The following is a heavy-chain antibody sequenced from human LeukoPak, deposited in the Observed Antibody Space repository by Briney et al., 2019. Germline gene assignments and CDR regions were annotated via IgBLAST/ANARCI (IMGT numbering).Heavy chain of an antibody. CDR3: TPYCTNNFCAFDY. CDR1: GFTFSNTW. Sequence: PGGSLRLSCAASGFTFSNTWMNWVRQAPGKGLEWVGRITTKTDGGTAEFAAPVKGRFTISRDDSKNTLFLQMNSLRTEDTAVYFCTPYCTNNFCAFDYWGQGTLVTVSS. J-gene: IGHJ4*02. V-gene: IGHV3-15*01. D-gene: IGHD2-8*01. CDR2: ITTKTDGGTA.